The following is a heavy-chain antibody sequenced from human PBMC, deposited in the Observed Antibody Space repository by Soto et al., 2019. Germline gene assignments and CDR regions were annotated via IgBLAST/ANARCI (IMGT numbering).Heavy chain of an antibody. CDR2: ISGSGGST. CDR3: AKDPDYYDSSDAFDI. CDR1: GFTFSSYA. Sequence: GGSLRLSCAASGFTFSSYAMSWVRQAPGKGLEWVSAISGSGGSTYYADYVKGRFTISRDNSKNTLYLQMNSLRAEDTAVYYGAKDPDYYDSSDAFDIWGQGTMVTVSS. J-gene: IGHJ3*02. D-gene: IGHD3-22*01. V-gene: IGHV3-23*01.